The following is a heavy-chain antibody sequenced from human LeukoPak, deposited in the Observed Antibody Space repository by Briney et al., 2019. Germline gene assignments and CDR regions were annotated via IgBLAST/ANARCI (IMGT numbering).Heavy chain of an antibody. J-gene: IGHJ3*01. Sequence: GGSLRLSCAASGFTFNTYPMHWVRQAPGKGLEWVAVISNDGSNEFYADSVKGRFTISRDNSKNTLYLQMNSLRAEDTAVYYCARDYYDSSGYPTYWGQGTMVTVSS. CDR3: ARDYYDSSGYPTY. CDR1: GFTFNTYP. D-gene: IGHD3-22*01. V-gene: IGHV3-30-3*01. CDR2: ISNDGSNE.